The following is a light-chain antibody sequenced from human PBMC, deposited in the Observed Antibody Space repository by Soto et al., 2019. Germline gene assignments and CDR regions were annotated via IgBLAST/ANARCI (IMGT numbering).Light chain of an antibody. CDR1: TLGSTT. CDR3: QVSDSSGDHKV. CDR2: DDT. J-gene: IGLJ1*01. V-gene: IGLV3-21*02. Sequence: SYELTQPPSVSVAPGQTARITCGGNTLGSTTVHSYQQKPGQAPVLVVYDDTDRPSGIPERFSGSNSGNTATLNIPWVEAGDEADYYCQVSDSSGDHKVFGSGTQGTLL.